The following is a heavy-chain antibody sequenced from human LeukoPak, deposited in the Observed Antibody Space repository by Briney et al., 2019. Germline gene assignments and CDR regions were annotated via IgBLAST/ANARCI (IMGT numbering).Heavy chain of an antibody. CDR1: GFTFSTFA. CDR3: AKVKYIVVVPAAIAF. Sequence: GGSLRLSCAASGFTFSTFALSWVRQAPGKGLEWVSSISPSGGSTYYAGSVKGRFTISRDNSKNTLYLQMNSLRAEDTAIYYCAKVKYIVVVPAAIAFWGQGTLVTVSS. CDR2: ISPSGGST. V-gene: IGHV3-23*01. J-gene: IGHJ4*02. D-gene: IGHD2-2*02.